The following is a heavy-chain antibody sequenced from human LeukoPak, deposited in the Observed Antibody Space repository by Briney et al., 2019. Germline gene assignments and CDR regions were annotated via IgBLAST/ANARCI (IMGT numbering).Heavy chain of an antibody. V-gene: IGHV3-66*01. CDR2: IYAGGST. CDR3: ARDHRSSSWTFDY. CDR1: GFTFSSYA. D-gene: IGHD6-13*01. Sequence: GGSLRLSCAASGFTFSSYAMSWVRQAPGKGLEWVSVIYAGGSTYYADSVKGRFTSSRDNSKNTLYLQMNSLRAEDTAVYYCARDHRSSSWTFDYWGQGTLVTVSS. J-gene: IGHJ4*02.